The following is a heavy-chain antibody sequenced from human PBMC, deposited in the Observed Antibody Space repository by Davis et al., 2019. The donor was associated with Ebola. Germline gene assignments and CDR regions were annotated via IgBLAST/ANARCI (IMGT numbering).Heavy chain of an antibody. V-gene: IGHV4-31*03. D-gene: IGHD6-19*01. Sequence: MPSETLSLTCTVSGGSISSGGYYWSWIRQHPGKGLEWIGSIYYSGSTYYNPSLKSRVTISVDTSKNHFSLKLSSVTAADTAVYYCARDSRCLVPGTYYYYGMDVWGQGTTVTVSS. CDR2: IYYSGST. J-gene: IGHJ6*02. CDR1: GGSISSGGYY. CDR3: ARDSRCLVPGTYYYYGMDV.